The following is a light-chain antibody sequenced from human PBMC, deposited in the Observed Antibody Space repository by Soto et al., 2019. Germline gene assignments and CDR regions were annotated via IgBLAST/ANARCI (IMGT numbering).Light chain of an antibody. Sequence: QSALTQPPSASGSPGQSVTISCTGTSSDVGGYNYVSWYQQHPGKAPKLMIYEVSKRPSGVPDRFSGSKSGNTASLTVSGPQVEDEADNYCSSYAGSNALLFGGGTKVTVL. J-gene: IGLJ3*02. V-gene: IGLV2-8*01. CDR2: EVS. CDR1: SSDVGGYNY. CDR3: SSYAGSNALL.